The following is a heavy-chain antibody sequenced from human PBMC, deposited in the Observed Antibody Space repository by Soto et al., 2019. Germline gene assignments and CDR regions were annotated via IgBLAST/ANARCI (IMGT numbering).Heavy chain of an antibody. V-gene: IGHV3-23*01. Sequence: GGSLRLSCAASGFTFSSYAMSWVRQAPGKGLEWVSAISGSGGSTYYADSVKGRFTISRDNSKNTLYLQMNSLRAEDTAVYYCAKDKGLPYSSSWYYFDYWDQGTLVTVSS. D-gene: IGHD6-13*01. CDR2: ISGSGGST. CDR1: GFTFSSYA. J-gene: IGHJ4*02. CDR3: AKDKGLPYSSSWYYFDY.